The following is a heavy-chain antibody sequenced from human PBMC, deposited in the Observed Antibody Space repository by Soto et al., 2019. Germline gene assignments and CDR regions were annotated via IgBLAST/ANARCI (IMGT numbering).Heavy chain of an antibody. CDR2: LYTGGST. V-gene: IGHV3-53*01. CDR1: GFSVTSNY. Sequence: EVQLVESGGGLIQPGGSLRLSCVASGFSVTSNYMTWVRQAPGKGLEWVSILYTGGSTYYSDSVKGRSTISRDTSKNIGFLQLNSLRAEDTAIYYCARATRYFGSFDSWGQGTLVSVAS. J-gene: IGHJ4*02. CDR3: ARATRYFGSFDS. D-gene: IGHD2-2*01.